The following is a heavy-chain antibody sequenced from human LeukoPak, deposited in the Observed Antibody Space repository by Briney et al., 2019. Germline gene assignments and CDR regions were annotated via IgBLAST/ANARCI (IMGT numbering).Heavy chain of an antibody. V-gene: IGHV1-18*01. J-gene: IGHJ4*02. D-gene: IGHD3-9*01. CDR2: ISAYNGNT. CDR3: ARATPDYDILTGYYTSIFDY. Sequence: GASVKVSCKASGYTFTSYGISWVRQAPGQGLEWMGWISAYNGNTNYAQKLQGRVTMTTDTSTSTAYMELRSLRSDDTAVYYCARATPDYDILTGYYTSIFDYWGQGTLVTVSS. CDR1: GYTFTSYG.